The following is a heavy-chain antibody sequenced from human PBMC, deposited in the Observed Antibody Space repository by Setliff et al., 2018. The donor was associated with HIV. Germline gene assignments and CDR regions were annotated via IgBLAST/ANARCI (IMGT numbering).Heavy chain of an antibody. J-gene: IGHJ4*02. Sequence: ASVKVSCKASGYPFSGYYMHWVRQAPGQGLEWMGRFNPNSGGTNYAQKFQGRVTMTRDTSISTAYVELSRLRSDDTAVYYCARVWLYYYGSGPEAPFDYWGQGTLVTVSS. CDR1: GYPFSGYY. CDR2: FNPNSGGT. CDR3: ARVWLYYYGSGPEAPFDY. V-gene: IGHV1-2*06. D-gene: IGHD3-10*01.